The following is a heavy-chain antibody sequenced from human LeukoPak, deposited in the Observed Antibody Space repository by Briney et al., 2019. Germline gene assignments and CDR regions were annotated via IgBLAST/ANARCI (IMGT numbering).Heavy chain of an antibody. CDR3: ARDWRGPRTGTTSGYFDY. Sequence: SETLSLTCAVSGGSISSPNWWTWVRQPPGKGLEWIGEIYHSGSTNYNPSLKSRVTISVDESQNQFSLRLTSVTAADTAVYYCARDWRGPRTGTTSGYFDYWGQGTRVTVSS. D-gene: IGHD1-1*01. V-gene: IGHV4-4*02. J-gene: IGHJ4*02. CDR2: IYHSGST. CDR1: GGSISSPNW.